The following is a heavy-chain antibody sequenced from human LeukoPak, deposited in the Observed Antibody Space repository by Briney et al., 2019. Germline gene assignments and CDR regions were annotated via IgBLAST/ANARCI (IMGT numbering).Heavy chain of an antibody. CDR1: GGTFSSYA. Sequence: SVRVSCKASGGTFSSYAISWVRQAPGQGLEWMGGIIPIFGTANYAQKFQGRVTITADESTSTAYMELSSLRSEDTAVYYCARGVGYCSSTSCYGNDYWGQGTLVTVSS. CDR3: ARGVGYCSSTSCYGNDY. J-gene: IGHJ4*02. D-gene: IGHD2-2*01. CDR2: IIPIFGTA. V-gene: IGHV1-69*01.